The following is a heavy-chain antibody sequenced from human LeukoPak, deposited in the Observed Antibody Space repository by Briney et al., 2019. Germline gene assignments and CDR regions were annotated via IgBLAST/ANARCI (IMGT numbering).Heavy chain of an antibody. CDR2: VYIVGAT. Sequence: RRSLRLSCAASGFIPSGNHMNWVRLAPGKGLEWVSIVYIVGATYYEDSVKGRFTISRDNSKNTLYLPMNSLRAEDTAVYYCAKDPRGDYADYWGQGTLVTVSS. V-gene: IGHV3-53*01. CDR3: AKDPRGDYADY. CDR1: GFIPSGNH. J-gene: IGHJ4*02. D-gene: IGHD4-17*01.